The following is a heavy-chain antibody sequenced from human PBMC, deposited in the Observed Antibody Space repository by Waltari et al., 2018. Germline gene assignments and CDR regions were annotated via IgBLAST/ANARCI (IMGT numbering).Heavy chain of an antibody. CDR1: GFTFSSYA. Sequence: EVQLLESGGGLVQPGGSLRLSCAASGFTFSSYAMSWVRLAPGKGLEWVSAISGSGGSTYYADSVKGRFTISRDNSKNTLYLQMNSLRAEDTAVYYCANYYGSGSYYSFPYGMDVWGQGTTVTVSS. J-gene: IGHJ6*02. CDR3: ANYYGSGSYYSFPYGMDV. V-gene: IGHV3-23*01. D-gene: IGHD3-10*01. CDR2: ISGSGGST.